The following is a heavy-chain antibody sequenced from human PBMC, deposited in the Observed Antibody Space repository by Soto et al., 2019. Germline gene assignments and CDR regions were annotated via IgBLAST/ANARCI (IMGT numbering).Heavy chain of an antibody. D-gene: IGHD6-13*01. CDR1: GGSIRNYY. CDR2: IYYSGNT. V-gene: IGHV4-59*01. CDR3: ARGIASSSRTSLIY. J-gene: IGHJ4*02. Sequence: PSETLSLTCTVSGGSIRNYYWSWIQQPPGKGLEWIGYIYYSGNTNYNPSLKSRVTISLDTSKNQFSLKLTSVTAADTAIYYCARGIASSSRTSLIYWGQGALVTVSS.